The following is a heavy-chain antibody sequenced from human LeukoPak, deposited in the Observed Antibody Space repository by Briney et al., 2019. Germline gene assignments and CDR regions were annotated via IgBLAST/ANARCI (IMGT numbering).Heavy chain of an antibody. CDR1: GDSISTYY. Sequence: KPSETLSLTCTVSGDSISTYYWSWIRQPPGKGLEWIGYIYYRVTSDYNPSLKSRVTMSVDMSTRQISLKLSSVTAADTAVYYCARAVGGDGSGSLWGPGTLGTVSS. J-gene: IGHJ4*02. V-gene: IGHV4-59*01. CDR2: IYYRVTS. D-gene: IGHD3-10*01. CDR3: ARAVGGDGSGSL.